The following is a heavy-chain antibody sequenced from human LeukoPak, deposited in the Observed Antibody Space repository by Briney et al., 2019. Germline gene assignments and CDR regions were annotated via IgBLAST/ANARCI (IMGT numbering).Heavy chain of an antibody. D-gene: IGHD4-17*01. J-gene: IGHJ4*02. V-gene: IGHV4-39*07. CDR3: ARLHYGDYLFDY. Sequence: STYNMIWVRQAPGKGLEWIGSIYYSGSTYYNPSLKSRVTISVDTSKNQFSLKLSSVTAADTAVYYCARLHYGDYLFDYWGQGTLVTVSS. CDR2: IYYSGST. CDR1: STYN.